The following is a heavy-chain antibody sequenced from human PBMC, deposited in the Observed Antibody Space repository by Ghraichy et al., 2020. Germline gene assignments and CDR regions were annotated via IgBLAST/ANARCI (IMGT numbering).Heavy chain of an antibody. V-gene: IGHV3-23*01. CDR3: AKGLLEAQPYYYYYMDV. J-gene: IGHJ6*03. Sequence: GGSLRLSCAASGFTFSSYAMSWVRQAPGKGLEWVSGISGSGASTYYADSVKGRFTISRDNSKKMQYLQMNSLRAEDTAEYYCAKGLLEAQPYYYYYMDVWGKGTTVTVSS. D-gene: IGHD1-14*01. CDR2: ISGSGAST. CDR1: GFTFSSYA.